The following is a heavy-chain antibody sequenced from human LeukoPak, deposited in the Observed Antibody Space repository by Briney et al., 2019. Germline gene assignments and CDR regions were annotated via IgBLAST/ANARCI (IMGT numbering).Heavy chain of an antibody. CDR2: INPNSGGT. V-gene: IGHV1-2*04. Sequence: GASVKVSCKASGYTFTSYYMHWVRQAPGQGLEWMGIINPNSGGTNYAQKFQGWVTMTRDTSISTAYMELSRLRSDDTAVYYCARVTAGQGYSSGKYYFDYWGQGTLVTVSS. D-gene: IGHD6-19*01. CDR3: ARVTAGQGYSSGKYYFDY. CDR1: GYTFTSYY. J-gene: IGHJ4*02.